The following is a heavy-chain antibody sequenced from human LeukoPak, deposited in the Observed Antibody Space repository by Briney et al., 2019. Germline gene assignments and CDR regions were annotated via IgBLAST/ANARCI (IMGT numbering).Heavy chain of an antibody. CDR2: IKQDGSEK. J-gene: IGHJ4*02. CDR1: GFTFSTYW. V-gene: IGHV3-7*01. CDR3: ARDSAGNDY. D-gene: IGHD6-13*01. Sequence: GGSLRLSCAASGFTFSTYWISWVRQAPGKGLEWVANIKQDGSEKYYVDSVKGRFTISRDNAKNSLYLQMNSLRAEDTAMYYCARDSAGNDYWGQGTLVTVSS.